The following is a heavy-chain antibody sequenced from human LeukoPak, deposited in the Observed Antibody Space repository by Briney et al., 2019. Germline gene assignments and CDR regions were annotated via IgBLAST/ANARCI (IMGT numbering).Heavy chain of an antibody. Sequence: SETLSLTCTVSGGSISSSSYYWGWIRQPPGKGLEWIGEIYHSGSTNYNPSLKSRVTISLDTSKNHFSLNLRSMQASDTAVYYCARAFCVGECFVLHIFFDSWGQGTLVTVSS. CDR3: ARAFCVGECFVLHIFFDS. V-gene: IGHV4-39*02. J-gene: IGHJ4*02. CDR2: IYHSGST. CDR1: GGSISSSSYY. D-gene: IGHD2-21*01.